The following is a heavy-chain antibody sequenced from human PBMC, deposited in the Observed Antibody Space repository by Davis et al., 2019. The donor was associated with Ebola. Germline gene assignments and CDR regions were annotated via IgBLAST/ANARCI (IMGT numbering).Heavy chain of an antibody. CDR1: GGSLSGYY. V-gene: IGHV4-34*01. D-gene: IGHD5-24*01. Sequence: SQTLSLTCAVYGGSLSGYYWSWIRQPPGKGLEWIGEINHSGSTNYNPSLKSRVTISVDTSKNQFSLKLSSVTAADTAVYYCARQGLRRDGYNYHLADYWGQGTLVTVSS. CDR3: ARQGLRRDGYNYHLADY. CDR2: INHSGST. J-gene: IGHJ4*02.